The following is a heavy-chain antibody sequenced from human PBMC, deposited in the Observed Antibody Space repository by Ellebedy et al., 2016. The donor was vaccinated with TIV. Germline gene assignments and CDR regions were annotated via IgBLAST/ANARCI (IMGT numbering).Heavy chain of an antibody. D-gene: IGHD5-12*01. CDR1: GYTFINYG. J-gene: IGHJ4*02. Sequence: AASVKVSCKASGYTFINYGFIWVRQAPGQGLEWMGWINTYNGNRNYAQKLQGRLTMTTDTSTGPAYMELRSLRSDDTAVYYCARYRLGEGSGYEFFDYWGQGTLVTVSS. CDR2: INTYNGNR. V-gene: IGHV1-18*04. CDR3: ARYRLGEGSGYEFFDY.